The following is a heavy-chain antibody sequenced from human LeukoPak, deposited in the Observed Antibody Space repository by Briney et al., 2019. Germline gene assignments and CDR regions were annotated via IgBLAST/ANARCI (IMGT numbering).Heavy chain of an antibody. D-gene: IGHD4-17*01. V-gene: IGHV3-64D*09. CDR3: VKDRDDYGDYVDAFDI. Sequence: GGSLRLSCAASGFTFSSYSMNWVRQAPGKGLEYVSAISSNGGSTYYADSVKGRFTISRDNSKNTLYLQMSSLRAEDTAVYYCVKDRDDYGDYVDAFDIWGQGTMVTVSS. CDR1: GFTFSSYS. J-gene: IGHJ3*02. CDR2: ISSNGGST.